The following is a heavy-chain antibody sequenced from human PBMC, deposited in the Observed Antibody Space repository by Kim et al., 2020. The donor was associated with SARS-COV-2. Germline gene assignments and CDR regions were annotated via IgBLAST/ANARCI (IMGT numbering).Heavy chain of an antibody. CDR2: INSDGSNT. D-gene: IGHD1-1*01. CDR3: ARDQGTGTPFDY. Sequence: GGSLRLSCAASGFTFSSYWMHWVRQAPGKGLVGVSRINSDGSNTRYADFVKGRFTISRDNAKNTLYLQMNSLRAEDTAVYDCARDQGTGTPFDYWGQGTLVTVSS. J-gene: IGHJ4*02. V-gene: IGHV3-74*01. CDR1: GFTFSSYW.